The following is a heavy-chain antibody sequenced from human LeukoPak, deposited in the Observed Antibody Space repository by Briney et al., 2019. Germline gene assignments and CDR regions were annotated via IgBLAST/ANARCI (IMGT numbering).Heavy chain of an antibody. V-gene: IGHV4-59*01. Sequence: SETLSLTCTVSGGSISSYYWSWIRQPPGKGLEWIGYIYYSGSTNYNPSLKSRVTISVDTSKNQFSLKLSSVTAADTAVYYCARADPYYYGSGSYYNWFDPWGQGTLVTVSS. CDR2: IYYSGST. CDR3: ARADPYYYGSGSYYNWFDP. CDR1: GGSISSYY. J-gene: IGHJ5*02. D-gene: IGHD3-10*01.